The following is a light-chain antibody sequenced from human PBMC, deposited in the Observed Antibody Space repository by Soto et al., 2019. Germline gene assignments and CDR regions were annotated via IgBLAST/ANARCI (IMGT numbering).Light chain of an antibody. Sequence: QSALTQPASVSGSPGQSITISCTGTSSDVGGYNYVSWYQQHPGKAPKLMIYEVSNRPSGVSNRFSGSKSGNTASLTISGGQAEDEADYYCSSYTSSSTSFVFGTGTKLTVL. V-gene: IGLV2-14*01. CDR2: EVS. CDR3: SSYTSSSTSFV. J-gene: IGLJ1*01. CDR1: SSDVGGYNY.